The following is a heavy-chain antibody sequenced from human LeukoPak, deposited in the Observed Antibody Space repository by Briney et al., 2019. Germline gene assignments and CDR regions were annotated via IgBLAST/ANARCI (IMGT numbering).Heavy chain of an antibody. J-gene: IGHJ4*02. CDR3: ARGRLYDSSGYYYDSFDY. D-gene: IGHD3-22*01. V-gene: IGHV1-3*01. CDR2: INAGNGNT. Sequence: GASVKVSCKASGYTFTSHAMHWVRQAPGQRLEWMGWINAGNGNTKYSQKFQGRVTITRDTSASTAYMELSSLRSEDTAVYYCARGRLYDSSGYYYDSFDYWGQGTLVTVSS. CDR1: GYTFTSHA.